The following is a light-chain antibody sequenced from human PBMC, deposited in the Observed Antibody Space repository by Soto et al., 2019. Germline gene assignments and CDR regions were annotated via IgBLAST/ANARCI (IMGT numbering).Light chain of an antibody. CDR2: GAS. V-gene: IGKV3-20*01. J-gene: IGKJ1*01. Sequence: EIVLTQSPGTLSLSPGERATLSCRASQSVSSNYLAWYQRKPGQAPSLLIYGASSRATDIPNRLSGSGSGTDFTLTITRLEPKDVAVYFCQQYGGSPPTFGQGTKVEIK. CDR3: QQYGGSPPT. CDR1: QSVSSNY.